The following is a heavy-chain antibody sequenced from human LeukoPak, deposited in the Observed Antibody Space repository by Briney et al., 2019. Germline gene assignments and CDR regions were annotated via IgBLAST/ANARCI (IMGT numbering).Heavy chain of an antibody. CDR1: GGTFSSYA. CDR3: ASTVTTSRGPDY. D-gene: IGHD4-17*01. V-gene: IGHV1-69*06. Sequence: GASVKVSCKASGGTFSSYAISWVRQAPGQGLEWMGGIIPIFGTANYAQKFQGRVTITADKSTSTAYMELSSLRSEDPAAYYCASTVTTSRGPDYWGQGTLVTVSS. CDR2: IIPIFGTA. J-gene: IGHJ4*02.